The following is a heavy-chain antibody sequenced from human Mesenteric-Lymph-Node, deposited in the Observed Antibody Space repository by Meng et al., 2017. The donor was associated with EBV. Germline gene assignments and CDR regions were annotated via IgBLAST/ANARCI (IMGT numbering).Heavy chain of an antibody. CDR1: GGSLHDSY. V-gene: IGHV4-34*01. D-gene: IGHD6-19*01. Sequence: VQLHHGGPGLLSPPETLSPRCAVYGGSLHDSYWIWIRQAPGKGLEWIGEINHIRSVYYNPSLKSRVTISVDTSNNQISLRLTSVTAADTAIYYCARVRSSGSGLIRNYFDYWGQGTLVTVSS. CDR3: ARVRSSGSGLIRNYFDY. J-gene: IGHJ4*02. CDR2: INHIRSV.